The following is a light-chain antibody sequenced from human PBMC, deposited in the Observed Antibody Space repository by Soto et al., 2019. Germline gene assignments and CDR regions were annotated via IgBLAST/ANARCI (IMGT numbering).Light chain of an antibody. CDR1: SSDVGGYNY. J-gene: IGLJ2*01. Sequence: QSALTQPRSVSGSPGQSVTISCTGTSSDVGGYNYVSWYQQHPGKAPKLMIYDVSKRPSGVPDRFSGSKSGNTASLTISGLQAEDEADYYCCSYPGSYTFVVFGGGIKLTVL. V-gene: IGLV2-11*01. CDR3: CSYPGSYTFVV. CDR2: DVS.